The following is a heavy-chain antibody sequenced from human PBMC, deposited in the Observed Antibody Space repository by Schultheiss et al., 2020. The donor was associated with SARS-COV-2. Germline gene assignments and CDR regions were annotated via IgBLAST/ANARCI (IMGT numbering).Heavy chain of an antibody. CDR2: MSGTAAGGST. Sequence: GGSLRLSCAASGFTFTSYAMSWVRQAPGMRLEWVATMSGTAAGGSTYYADSVRGRFAISRDNSENTLSLQMNTLRAEDTAVHYCAKATLGYCSGSKCYFFDQWGQGTLVTVSS. CDR3: AKATLGYCSGSKCYFFDQ. J-gene: IGHJ4*02. V-gene: IGHV3-23*01. D-gene: IGHD2-15*01. CDR1: GFTFTSYA.